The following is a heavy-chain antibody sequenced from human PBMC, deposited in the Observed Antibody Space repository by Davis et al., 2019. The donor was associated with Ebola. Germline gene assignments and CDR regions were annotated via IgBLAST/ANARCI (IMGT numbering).Heavy chain of an antibody. CDR2: IHPSGTTT. D-gene: IGHD3-3*01. V-gene: IGHV1-46*01. CDR1: GYTFTRDS. J-gene: IGHJ4*02. Sequence: ASVKVSCKASGYTFTRDSIHWVRQAPGQGLEWVGIIHPSGTTTTHAQNFQGRVTMTTDTSTSTAYMELRSLRSDDTAVYYCARVSYDFWSGFDYWGQGTLVTVSS. CDR3: ARVSYDFWSGFDY.